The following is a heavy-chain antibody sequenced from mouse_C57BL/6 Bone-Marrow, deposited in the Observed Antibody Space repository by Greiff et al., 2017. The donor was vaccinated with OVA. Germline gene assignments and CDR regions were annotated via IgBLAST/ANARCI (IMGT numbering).Heavy chain of an antibody. CDR3: ARERGYGYALAMDY. J-gene: IGHJ4*01. CDR1: GYTFTSYW. D-gene: IGHD2-2*01. Sequence: QVQLQQSGAELVMPGASVKLSCKASGYTFTSYWMHWVKQRPGQGLEWIGEIDPSDSYTNYNQKFKGKSTLTVDKSSSTACMQLSSLTSEDSAVYYCARERGYGYALAMDYWGQGTSVTVSS. V-gene: IGHV1-69*01. CDR2: IDPSDSYT.